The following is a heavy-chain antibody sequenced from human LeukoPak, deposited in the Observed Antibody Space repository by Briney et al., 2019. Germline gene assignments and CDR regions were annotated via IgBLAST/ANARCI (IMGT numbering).Heavy chain of an antibody. CDR2: INPNSGGT. CDR3: ARERTDYDILTGYSPYYFDY. D-gene: IGHD3-9*01. CDR1: GYTFTGYY. J-gene: IGHJ4*02. Sequence: ASVKVSCKASGYTFTGYYMHWVRQAPGQGLEWMGWINPNSGGTNYAQKFQGRVAMTRDTSISTAYMELSRLRSDDTAVYYCARERTDYDILTGYSPYYFDYWGQGTLVTVSS. V-gene: IGHV1-2*02.